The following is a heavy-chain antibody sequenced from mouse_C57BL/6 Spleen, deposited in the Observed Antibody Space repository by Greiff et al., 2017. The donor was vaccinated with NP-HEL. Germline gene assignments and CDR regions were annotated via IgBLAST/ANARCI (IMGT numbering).Heavy chain of an antibody. V-gene: IGHV1-82*01. CDR3: ARYGHGGYYAMDY. CDR2: IYPGDGDT. CDR1: GYAFSSSW. J-gene: IGHJ4*01. D-gene: IGHD1-1*01. Sequence: VQLKESGPELVKPGASVKISCKASGYAFSSSWMNWVKQRPGKGLEWIGRIYPGDGDTNYNGKFKGKATLTADKSSSTAYMQLSSLTSEDSAVYFCARYGHGGYYAMDYWGQGTSVTVSS.